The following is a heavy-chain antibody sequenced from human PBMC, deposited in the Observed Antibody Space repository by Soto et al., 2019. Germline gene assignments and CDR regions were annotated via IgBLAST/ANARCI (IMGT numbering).Heavy chain of an antibody. CDR3: ASGKAATVPLYYFDY. Sequence: VKVSCKASGGTFSSYAISWVRQAPGQGLEWMGGIIPIFGTANYAQKFQGRVTITADKSTSTAYMELSSLRSEDTAVYYCASGKAATVPLYYFDYWGQGTLVTVSS. CDR2: IIPIFGTA. D-gene: IGHD2-15*01. V-gene: IGHV1-69*06. J-gene: IGHJ4*02. CDR1: GGTFSSYA.